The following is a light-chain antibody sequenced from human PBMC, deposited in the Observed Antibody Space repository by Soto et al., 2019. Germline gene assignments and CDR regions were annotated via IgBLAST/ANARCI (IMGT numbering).Light chain of an antibody. V-gene: IGLV2-11*01. Sequence: QSALTQPRSVSGSPGQSVTISCTGTSSDVGNYNYVSWYQQHPGKAPKLMIFDVTKRPSGVPDRFSGSKSGNTASLTSSELQAEDEADYYCCSYAGSYTFVFGTGTKLTVL. J-gene: IGLJ1*01. CDR3: CSYAGSYTFV. CDR2: DVT. CDR1: SSDVGNYNY.